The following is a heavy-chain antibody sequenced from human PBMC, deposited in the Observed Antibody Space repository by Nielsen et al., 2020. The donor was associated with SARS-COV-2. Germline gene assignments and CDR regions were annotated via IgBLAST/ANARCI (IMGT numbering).Heavy chain of an antibody. J-gene: IGHJ4*02. CDR1: GFTISSSF. Sequence: GGSLRLSCGASGFTISSSFMSWVRQAAGKRLDWVSVIYTDGSTSHADSVKGRFTISRDNSKNTLYLQMNSLRAEDTAVYYCAREGRKLPLDYWGQGTLVTVSS. V-gene: IGHV3-66*01. D-gene: IGHD5-24*01. CDR3: AREGRKLPLDY. CDR2: IYTDGST.